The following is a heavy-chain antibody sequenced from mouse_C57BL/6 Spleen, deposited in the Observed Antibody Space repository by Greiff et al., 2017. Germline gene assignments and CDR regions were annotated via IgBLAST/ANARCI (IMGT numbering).Heavy chain of an antibody. Sequence: VQLQQPGAELVRPGSSVKLSCKASGYTFTSYWMHWVKQRPIQGLEWIGNIDPSDSETHYNQKFKDKATLTVDKSSSTAYMQLSSLTSEDSAVYYCARAGRQLRFAYWGQGTLVTVSA. J-gene: IGHJ3*01. CDR3: ARAGRQLRFAY. V-gene: IGHV1-52*01. D-gene: IGHD3-2*02. CDR1: GYTFTSYW. CDR2: IDPSDSET.